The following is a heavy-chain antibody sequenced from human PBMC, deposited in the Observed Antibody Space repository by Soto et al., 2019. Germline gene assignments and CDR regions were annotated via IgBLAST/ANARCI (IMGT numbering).Heavy chain of an antibody. Sequence: PGGSLRLSSAASGFTFRNAWMSWVRQAPGKGLKWVGRIKSKTGGGTTDYAAPVKGRFTISRDDSKNTLYLQMNSLKTEDTAVYYCTTEYCSSTSCYAGSFDYWGQGTLVTVSS. CDR1: GFTFRNAW. V-gene: IGHV3-15*01. D-gene: IGHD2-2*01. CDR2: IKSKTGGGTT. J-gene: IGHJ4*02. CDR3: TTEYCSSTSCYAGSFDY.